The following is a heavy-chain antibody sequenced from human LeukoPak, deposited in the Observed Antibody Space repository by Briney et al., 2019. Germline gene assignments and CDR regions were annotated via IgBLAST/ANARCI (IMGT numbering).Heavy chain of an antibody. V-gene: IGHV3-7*01. Sequence: GGSLRLSCAASGFTFSSYWMSWVRQAPGKGLEWVANIKQDGSEKYYVDSVKGRFTISRDNAKNSLYLQVNSLRAEDTAVYYCTRDVIAVAAYFDYWGQGTLVTVSS. J-gene: IGHJ4*02. CDR1: GFTFSSYW. CDR3: TRDVIAVAAYFDY. D-gene: IGHD6-19*01. CDR2: IKQDGSEK.